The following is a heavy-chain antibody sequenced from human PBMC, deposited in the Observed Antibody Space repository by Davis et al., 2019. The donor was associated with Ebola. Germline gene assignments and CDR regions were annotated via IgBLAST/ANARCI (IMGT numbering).Heavy chain of an antibody. V-gene: IGHV5-51*01. CDR3: ARHGVAAASQIDP. D-gene: IGHD6-13*01. CDR2: IYPGDSDT. Sequence: PGGSLRLSCKGSGYSFTSYWISWVRQMPGKGLEWMGIIYPGDSDTRYSPSFQGQVTISADKSISTAYLQWSSLKASDTAMYYCARHGVAAASQIDPWGQGTLVTVSS. J-gene: IGHJ5*02. CDR1: GYSFTSYW.